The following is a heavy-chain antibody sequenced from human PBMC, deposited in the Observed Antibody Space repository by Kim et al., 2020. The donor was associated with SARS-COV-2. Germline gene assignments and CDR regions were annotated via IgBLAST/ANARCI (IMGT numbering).Heavy chain of an antibody. J-gene: IGHJ4*02. D-gene: IGHD6-6*01. Sequence: GGSLRLSCAASGFTFSTYWMTWVRQAPGKGLEWVANIKYDGSEKYYVDSVKGRFTISRDNAKNSLYLQMNSLRAEDTAVYYCARDWRFVSYWGQGTLVTVSS. CDR1: GFTFSTYW. CDR3: ARDWRFVSY. CDR2: IKYDGSEK. V-gene: IGHV3-7*01.